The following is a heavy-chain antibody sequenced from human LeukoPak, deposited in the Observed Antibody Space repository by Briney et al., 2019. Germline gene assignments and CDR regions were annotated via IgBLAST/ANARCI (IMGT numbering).Heavy chain of an antibody. CDR1: GYTFTSYY. CDR2: INPSGGST. D-gene: IGHD1-1*01. J-gene: IGHJ6*03. Sequence: ASVKVSCKASGYTFTSYYMHWVRQAPGQGLEWMGIINPSGGSTSYAQKFQGRVTMTRDMSTSTVYMELSSLRSEDTAVYYCARGGPERRTDYYYYYYYMDVWGKGTTVTVSS. V-gene: IGHV1-46*01. CDR3: ARGGPERRTDYYYYYYYMDV.